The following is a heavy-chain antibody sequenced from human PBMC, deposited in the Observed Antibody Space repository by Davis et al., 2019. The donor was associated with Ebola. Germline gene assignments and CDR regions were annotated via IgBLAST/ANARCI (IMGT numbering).Heavy chain of an antibody. CDR2: IISYNGNT. CDR1: GYTFINYG. CDR3: ARDRVDFWSGCLDP. J-gene: IGHJ5*02. Sequence: ASMQVSCKASGYTFINYGFNWVRPAPGQGLEWMGWIISYNGNTNSAQKLQGRVTMTTDTSTSTAYMELRNLTSDDTAVYYFARDRVDFWSGCLDPWGQGTLVTVSS. D-gene: IGHD3-3*01. V-gene: IGHV1-18*01.